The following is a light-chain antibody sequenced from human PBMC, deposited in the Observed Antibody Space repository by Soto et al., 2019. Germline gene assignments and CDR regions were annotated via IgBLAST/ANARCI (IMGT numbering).Light chain of an antibody. J-gene: IGKJ2*01. CDR3: QQGHNRPLT. CDR2: GAS. Sequence: EIVMTQSPATLSLSPGERAALSCRASQSVNSELAWYQQQPGQPPRLLIYGASTRATGVPARFTGSESGSDFTLTISGLQSEDFAVYYCQQGHNRPLTFGQGTRLEIK. CDR1: QSVNSE. V-gene: IGKV3-15*01.